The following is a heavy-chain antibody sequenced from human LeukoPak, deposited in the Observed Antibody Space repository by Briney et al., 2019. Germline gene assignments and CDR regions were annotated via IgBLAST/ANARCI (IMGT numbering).Heavy chain of an antibody. CDR3: ARAMVQGVIIKSRALYGMDV. D-gene: IGHD3-10*01. J-gene: IGHJ6*04. CDR1: GGTFSSYA. V-gene: IGHV1-69*01. CDR2: IIPIFSTA. Sequence: ASVKVSCKASGGTFSSYAISWVRQAPGQGLEWMGGIIPIFSTANYAQKFQGRVTITADESTSTAYMELSSLRSEDTAVYYCARAMVQGVIIKSRALYGMDVWGKGTTVTVSS.